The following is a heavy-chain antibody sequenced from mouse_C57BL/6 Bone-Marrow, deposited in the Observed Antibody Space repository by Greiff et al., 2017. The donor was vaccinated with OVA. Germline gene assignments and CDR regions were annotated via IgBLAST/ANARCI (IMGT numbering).Heavy chain of an antibody. CDR3: ARRKPRLYYYAMDY. V-gene: IGHV1-81*01. CDR1: GYTFTSYG. J-gene: IGHJ4*01. CDR2: IYPRSGNT. Sequence: VKLMESGAELARPGASVKLSCKASGYTFTSYGISWVKQRTGQGLEWIGEIYPRSGNTYYNEKFKGKATLTADKSSSTAYMELRSLTSEDSAVYFCARRKPRLYYYAMDYWGQGTSVTVSS.